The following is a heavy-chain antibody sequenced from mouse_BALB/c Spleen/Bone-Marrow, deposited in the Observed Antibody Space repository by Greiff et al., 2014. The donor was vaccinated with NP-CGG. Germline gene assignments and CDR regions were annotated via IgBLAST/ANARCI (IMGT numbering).Heavy chain of an antibody. J-gene: IGHJ2*01. V-gene: IGHV6-6*02. CDR2: IRLKSNNYAT. CDR3: TVPFGPGFDY. CDR1: GFTFSNYW. Sequence: EVQLVESGGGLVQPGGSMKLSCVASGFTFSNYWMNWVRQSPEKGLEWVAEIRLKSNNYATHYAESVKGRFTISRDDSKSSVYLQMNNLRAEDTGIYYCTVPFGPGFDYLGQGTTLTVSS.